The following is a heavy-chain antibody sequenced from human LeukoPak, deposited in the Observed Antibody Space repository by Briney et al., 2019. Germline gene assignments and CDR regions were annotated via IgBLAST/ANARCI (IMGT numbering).Heavy chain of an antibody. J-gene: IGHJ4*02. V-gene: IGHV3-53*01. D-gene: IGHD2-15*01. CDR1: GFTVSSNY. CDR2: IYSGGST. Sequence: GGSLGLSCAASGFTVSSNYMSWVRQAPGKGLEWVSVIYSGGSTYYADSVKGRFTISRDNSKNTLYLQMNSLRAEDTAVYYCARAPVVAAIRGFYYFDYWGQGTLVTVSS. CDR3: ARAPVVAAIRGFYYFDY.